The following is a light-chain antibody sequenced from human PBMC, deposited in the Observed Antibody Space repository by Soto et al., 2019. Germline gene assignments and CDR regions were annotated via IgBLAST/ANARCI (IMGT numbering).Light chain of an antibody. V-gene: IGKV1-27*01. CDR2: ATS. CDR3: QMYNGVS. Sequence: DSQMTQSPSSLSASVGDRVTFTCRASQGISNYLAWYQQKPGKVPKLLIYATSTLQSGVPSRFSGSGSGTDFTLTISSLQPEDVATYYCQMYNGVSFGGGTKVEIK. J-gene: IGKJ4*01. CDR1: QGISNY.